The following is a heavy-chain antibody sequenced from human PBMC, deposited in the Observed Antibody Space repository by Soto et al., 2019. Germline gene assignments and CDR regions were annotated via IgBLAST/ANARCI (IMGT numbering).Heavy chain of an antibody. CDR1: GLTFRSSA. CDR2: ISDSDKT. Sequence: PGGSLRLSCATSGLTFRSSAINLVRQAPGKGLEWVSGISDSDKTYYADSVKGRFTISRDNSKNTLYLQMNSLRAEDTAVYYCAKESWRIGSYWFDSWGQGTLVTVSS. CDR3: AKESWRIGSYWFDS. J-gene: IGHJ5*01. D-gene: IGHD3-10*01. V-gene: IGHV3-23*01.